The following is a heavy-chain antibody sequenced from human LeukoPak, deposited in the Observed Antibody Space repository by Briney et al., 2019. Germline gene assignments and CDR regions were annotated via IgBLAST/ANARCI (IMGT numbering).Heavy chain of an antibody. CDR1: GYTFTGYY. V-gene: IGHV1-46*01. D-gene: IGHD6-25*01. CDR3: ARTAARQDAFNI. J-gene: IGHJ3*02. Sequence: GASVKVSCKASGYTFTGYYMHWVRQAPGQGLAWMGMINPSGDSTTYAQKFQDRVTKTRDTSTSTVYMELSSLLSDDTAVYYCARTAARQDAFNIWGQGTKVTVSS. CDR2: INPSGDST.